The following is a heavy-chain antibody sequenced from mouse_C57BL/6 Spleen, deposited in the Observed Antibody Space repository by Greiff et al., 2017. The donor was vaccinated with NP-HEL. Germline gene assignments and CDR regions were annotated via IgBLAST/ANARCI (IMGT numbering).Heavy chain of an antibody. CDR2: INPNYGTT. J-gene: IGHJ4*01. V-gene: IGHV1-39*01. CDR1: GYSFTDYN. CDR3: ARSDIATVVATGGGAMDY. Sequence: VQLQQSGPELVKPGASVKISCKASGYSFTDYNMNWVKQSNGKSLEWIGVINPNYGTTSYNQKFKGKATLTVDQSSSTAYMQLNSLTSEDSAVYYCARSDIATVVATGGGAMDYWGQGTSVTVSS. D-gene: IGHD1-1*01.